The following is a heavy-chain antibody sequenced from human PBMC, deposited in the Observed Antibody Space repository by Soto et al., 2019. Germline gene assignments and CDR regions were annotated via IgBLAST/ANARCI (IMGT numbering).Heavy chain of an antibody. CDR2: IYWDEDK. CDR1: GFSLDTPGVA. CDR3: AHMADLGSFYWYFDL. Sequence: QITLVESGPTLVKPTQTLTLTCTFSGFSLDTPGVAVGWIRQPPGKALEWPAHIYWDEDKRYRPSLETRLSITKDASKSQVVLRMTYMDPVDTGTYYCAHMADLGSFYWYFDLWGRGTLVTVSS. J-gene: IGHJ2*01. D-gene: IGHD3-10*01. V-gene: IGHV2-5*02.